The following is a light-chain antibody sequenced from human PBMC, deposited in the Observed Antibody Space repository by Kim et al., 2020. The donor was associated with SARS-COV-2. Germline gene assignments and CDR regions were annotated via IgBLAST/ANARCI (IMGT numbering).Light chain of an antibody. Sequence: EIVMTQSPATLSVSPGERATLSCRASQSVSSNLAWYQQKPGQAPWLLIYGAATRATGIPARFSGSGFGTEFTLTISSLQSEDFAVYYCQQYNNWPPYTFGQGTKLEI. V-gene: IGKV3-15*01. CDR1: QSVSSN. CDR3: QQYNNWPPYT. J-gene: IGKJ2*01. CDR2: GAA.